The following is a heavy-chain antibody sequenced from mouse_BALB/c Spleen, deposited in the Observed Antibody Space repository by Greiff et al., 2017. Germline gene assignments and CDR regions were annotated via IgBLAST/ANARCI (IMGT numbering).Heavy chain of an antibody. CDR2: INPGSGGT. J-gene: IGHJ4*01. V-gene: IGHV1-54*01. CDR3: ARKTIYGYDAMDY. Sequence: QVQLQQSGAELVRPGTSVKVSCKASGYAFTNYLIEWVKQRPGQGLEWIGVINPGSGGTNYNEKFKGKATLTADKSSSTAYMQLSSLTSDDSAVYFCARKTIYGYDAMDYWGQGTSGTVSS. D-gene: IGHD1-2*01. CDR1: GYAFTNYL.